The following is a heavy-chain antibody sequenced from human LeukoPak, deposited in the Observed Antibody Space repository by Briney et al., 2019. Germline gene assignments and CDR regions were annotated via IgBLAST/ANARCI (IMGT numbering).Heavy chain of an antibody. CDR2: ISSSSSYI. Sequence: QPGGSLRLSCAASGFTFSSYSMNWVRQAPGKGLEWVSLISSSSSYIYYADSVKGRFTISRDNAKNSLYLQMNSLRAEDTAVYYCARSRGQWELLQINNWFDPWGQGTLVTVSS. J-gene: IGHJ5*02. D-gene: IGHD1-26*01. CDR1: GFTFSSYS. CDR3: ARSRGQWELLQINNWFDP. V-gene: IGHV3-21*01.